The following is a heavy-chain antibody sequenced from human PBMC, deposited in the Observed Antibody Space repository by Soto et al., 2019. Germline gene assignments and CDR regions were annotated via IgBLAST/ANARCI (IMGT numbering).Heavy chain of an antibody. CDR2: IYSRRST. CDR1: GGSISSSNG. CDR3: ARVYYDFWSGYSWVDY. Sequence: SETLSLTCAVAGGSISSSNGLSGVRQPPGQGQKGVADIYSRRSTNYTALMKSRVNILVEKSKNQFSLKLSSVTAADTAVYYSARVYYDFWSGYSWVDYWGRGTLVTVSS. J-gene: IGHJ4*02. V-gene: IGHV4-4*02. D-gene: IGHD3-3*01.